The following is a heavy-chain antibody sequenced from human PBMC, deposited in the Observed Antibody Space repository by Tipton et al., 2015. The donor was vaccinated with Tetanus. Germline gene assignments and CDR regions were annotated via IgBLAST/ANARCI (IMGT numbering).Heavy chain of an antibody. CDR1: GGSISTGTYY. Sequence: TLSLTCTVSGGSISTGTYYWSWIRQSPGKGLEWIGEINEGGSTNYNPSLESRVSISVDTSKHRFSLKVNSVIAADTATYYCARWIGVIPVTGNDAFDVWGPGAMVTVSS. V-gene: IGHV4-30-4*01. CDR3: ARWIGVIPVTGNDAFDV. J-gene: IGHJ3*01. CDR2: INEGGST. D-gene: IGHD3-16*01.